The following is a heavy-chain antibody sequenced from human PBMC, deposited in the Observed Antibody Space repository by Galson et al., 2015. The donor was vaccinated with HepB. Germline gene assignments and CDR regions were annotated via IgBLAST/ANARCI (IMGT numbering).Heavy chain of an antibody. CDR3: ARLPYYYDSSGYAFDI. J-gene: IGHJ3*02. CDR2: IYPGDSDT. D-gene: IGHD3-22*01. V-gene: IGHV5-51*03. CDR1: GYSFTSYW. Sequence: SGAEVKKPGESLKISCKGSGYSFTSYWIGWVRQMPGKGLEWMGIIYPGDSDTRYSPSFQGQVTISADKSISTAYLQWSSLKASDTAMYYCARLPYYYDSSGYAFDIWGQGTMVTVSS.